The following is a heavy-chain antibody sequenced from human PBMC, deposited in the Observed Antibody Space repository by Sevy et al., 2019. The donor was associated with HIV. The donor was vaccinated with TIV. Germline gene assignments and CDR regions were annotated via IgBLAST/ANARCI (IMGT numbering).Heavy chain of an antibody. V-gene: IGHV3-30-3*01. CDR1: GFPFSTYA. CDR2: ISYDGSNK. D-gene: IGHD4-4*01. J-gene: IGHJ5*02. Sequence: GGSLRLSCAASGFPFSTYALHWVLQAPGKGLEWVAVISYDGSNKYYADSVKGRFTISRDSSKNTLYLQMNSLTTEDTAVYYCARDLRSNYNNYFDPWGQGTLVTVSS. CDR3: ARDLRSNYNNYFDP.